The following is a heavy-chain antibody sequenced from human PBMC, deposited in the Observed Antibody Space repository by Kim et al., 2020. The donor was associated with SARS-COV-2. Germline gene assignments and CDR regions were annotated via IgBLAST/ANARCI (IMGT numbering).Heavy chain of an antibody. CDR2: VSPYNGNT. D-gene: IGHD3-9*01. CDR1: GYTFTGYA. J-gene: IGHJ4*02. V-gene: IGHV1-18*01. Sequence: ASVKVSCKASGYTFTGYAISWVRQAPGQGLEWMGCVSPYNGNTNYAQNLQGRVTMTTDTSTSTAYMELRRLRSDDTAVYYCARNYYDILTVGLVGYWGQGTLVTVSS. CDR3: ARNYYDILTVGLVGY.